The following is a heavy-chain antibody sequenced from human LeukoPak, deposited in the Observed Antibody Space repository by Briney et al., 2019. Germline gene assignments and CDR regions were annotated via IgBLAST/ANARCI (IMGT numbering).Heavy chain of an antibody. D-gene: IGHD5-18*01. CDR2: ISAYNGNT. CDR3: ASYTARGFDP. J-gene: IGHJ5*02. CDR1: GGTFSSYA. Sequence: ASVKVSCKASGGTFSSYAISWVRQAPGQGLEWMGWISAYNGNTNYAQKLQGRVTMTTDTSTSTAYMELRSLRSDDTAVYYCASYTARGFDPWGQGTLVTVSS. V-gene: IGHV1-18*01.